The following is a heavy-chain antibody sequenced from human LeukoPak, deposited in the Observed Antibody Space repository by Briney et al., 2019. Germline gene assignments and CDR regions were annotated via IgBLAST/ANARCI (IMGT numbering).Heavy chain of an antibody. J-gene: IGHJ4*02. CDR1: GFTFDDYG. CDR2: INWNGGST. CDR3: ARVERGYSGYDPFYYFDY. D-gene: IGHD5-12*01. Sequence: PGGSLRLSCAASGFTFDDYGMSWVRQAPGKGLEWVSGINWNGGSTGYADSVKGRFTISRDNAKNSLYLQMNSLRAEDTAVYYCARVERGYSGYDPFYYFDYWGQGTLVTVSS. V-gene: IGHV3-20*04.